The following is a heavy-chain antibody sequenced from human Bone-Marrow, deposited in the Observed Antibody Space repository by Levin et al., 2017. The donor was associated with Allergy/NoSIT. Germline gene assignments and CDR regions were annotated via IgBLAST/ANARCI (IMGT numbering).Heavy chain of an antibody. V-gene: IGHV3-30-3*01. CDR2: ISYDGSNK. CDR3: AREGVGQDIVVVPAAIHYYGMDV. CDR1: GFTFSSYA. D-gene: IGHD2-2*01. J-gene: IGHJ6*02. Sequence: GESLKISCAASGFTFSSYAMHWVRQAPGKGLEWVAVISYDGSNKYYADSVKGRFTISRDNSKNTLYLQMNSLRAEDTAVYYCAREGVGQDIVVVPAAIHYYGMDVWGQGTTVTVSS.